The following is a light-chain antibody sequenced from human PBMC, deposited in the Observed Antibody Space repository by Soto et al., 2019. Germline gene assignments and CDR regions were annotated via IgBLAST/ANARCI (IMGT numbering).Light chain of an antibody. Sequence: QSALTQPPSASGSPGQSVTISCTGTSSDGGGYNYVSWYQQHPGKAPQLMIYEVSTRPSGGPDRFSGSKSGNTASLTVSGLQDEDEDDYYCSSYAGSNKHVVFGGGTKLTVL. J-gene: IGLJ2*01. CDR1: SSDGGGYNY. CDR2: EVS. V-gene: IGLV2-8*01. CDR3: SSYAGSNKHVV.